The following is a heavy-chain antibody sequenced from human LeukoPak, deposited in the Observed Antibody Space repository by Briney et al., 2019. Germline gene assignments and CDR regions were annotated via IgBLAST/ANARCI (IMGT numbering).Heavy chain of an antibody. CDR3: ARTVAGSEDY. V-gene: IGHV3-21*01. J-gene: IGHJ4*02. CDR2: ISSSSTYI. Sequence: KSGESLRLSCAASGFTFSSYSMNWVHQAPGKGLEGVSSISSSSTYIYYADSVKGRFTISRDNAKNSLSLEMNSLRVEDTAVYYCARTVAGSEDYWGQGTLVTVSS. CDR1: GFTFSSYS. D-gene: IGHD6-19*01.